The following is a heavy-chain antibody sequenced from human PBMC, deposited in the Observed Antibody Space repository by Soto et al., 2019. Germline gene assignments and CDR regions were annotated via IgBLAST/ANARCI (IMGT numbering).Heavy chain of an antibody. Sequence: ASVKVSCKASGYTFTSYAMHWVRQAPGQRLEWMGWINAGNGNTKYSQKFQGRVTITRDTSASTAYMELSSLRSEDTAVYYCAREQQLADYYYYYMDVWGKGTTVTVSS. CDR2: INAGNGNT. J-gene: IGHJ6*03. CDR1: GYTFTSYA. V-gene: IGHV1-3*01. D-gene: IGHD6-13*01. CDR3: AREQQLADYYYYYMDV.